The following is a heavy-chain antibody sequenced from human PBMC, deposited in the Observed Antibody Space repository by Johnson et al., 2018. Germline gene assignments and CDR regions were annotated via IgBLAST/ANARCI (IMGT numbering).Heavy chain of an antibody. V-gene: IGHV3-73*01. J-gene: IGHJ4*02. Sequence: VQLVQSGGGLVQPGGSLKLSCAASGFTFSGSAMHWVRQASGKGLEWVGRIITKADSYATGTAYAASVTGRFTISSDDSKNTAYLQMHSLKTEDTAVYYCTRLGDDFDYWGQGTLFTVSS. D-gene: IGHD1-26*01. CDR1: GFTFSGSA. CDR2: IITKADSYATGT. CDR3: TRLGDDFDY.